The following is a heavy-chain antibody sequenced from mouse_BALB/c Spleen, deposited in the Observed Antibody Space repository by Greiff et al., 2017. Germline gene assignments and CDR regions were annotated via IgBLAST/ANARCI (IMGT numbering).Heavy chain of an antibody. V-gene: IGHV1-63*02. J-gene: IGHJ4*01. Sequence: VQLQQSGAELVRPGTSVKISCKASGYTFTNYWLGWVKQRPGHGLEWIGDIYPGGGYTNYNEKFKGKATLTADTSSSTAYMQLSSLTSEDSAVYFCARGARTVVATKAMDYWGQGTSVTVSS. CDR2: IYPGGGYT. CDR3: ARGARTVVATKAMDY. CDR1: GYTFTNYW. D-gene: IGHD1-1*01.